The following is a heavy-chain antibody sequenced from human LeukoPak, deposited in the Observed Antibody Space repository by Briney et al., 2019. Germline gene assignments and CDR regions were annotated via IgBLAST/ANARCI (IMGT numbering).Heavy chain of an antibody. J-gene: IGHJ4*02. CDR1: GGTFRSYA. Sequence: ASVKVSCKASGGTFRSYAINWVRQAPGQGLEWMGIINPSGGSTSYAQKFQGRATMTRDTSTSTVYMELSSLRSEDTAVYYCASPKHYGDLLRFDYWGQGTLVTVSS. V-gene: IGHV1-46*01. D-gene: IGHD4-17*01. CDR3: ASPKHYGDLLRFDY. CDR2: INPSGGST.